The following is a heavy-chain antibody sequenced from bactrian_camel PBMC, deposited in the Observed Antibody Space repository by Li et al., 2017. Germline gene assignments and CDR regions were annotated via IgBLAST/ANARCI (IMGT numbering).Heavy chain of an antibody. CDR3: AASPPGSSGTWSSASMYNS. D-gene: IGHD2*01. CDR2: IRSGGGT. CDR1: GFTFSDYW. Sequence: QVQLVESGGGLVQPGGSLRLSCAASGFTFSDYWMYWVRQAPGKGLEWVSLIRSGGGTYYADSVKGRFTISQDKAENTVSLQMNSLKPEDSAMYYCAASPPGSSGTWSSASMYNSWGQGTQVTVS. J-gene: IGHJ4*01. V-gene: IGHV3S25*01.